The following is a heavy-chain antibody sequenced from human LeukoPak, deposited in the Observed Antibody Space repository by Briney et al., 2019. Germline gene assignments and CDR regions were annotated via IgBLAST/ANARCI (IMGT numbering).Heavy chain of an antibody. CDR2: INSDGSSA. D-gene: IGHD3-22*01. V-gene: IGHV3-74*01. Sequence: GGSLRLSCAASGFTFSSYWMHWVRQAPGKGLVWVSRINSDGSSASYADSVKGRFTISRDNAKNTLYLQMNSLRAEDTAVYYCARVDYYDSSGYLDYWGQGTLVTVSS. CDR1: GFTFSSYW. J-gene: IGHJ4*02. CDR3: ARVDYYDSSGYLDY.